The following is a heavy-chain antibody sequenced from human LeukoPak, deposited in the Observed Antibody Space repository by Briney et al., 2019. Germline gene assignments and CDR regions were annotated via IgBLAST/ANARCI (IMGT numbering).Heavy chain of an antibody. D-gene: IGHD3-9*01. CDR1: GFTFSTYG. CDR3: GRDSRGDILTGYYGMAV. Sequence: GGSLRLSCAASGFTFSTYGMHWVRQAPGKGLEWVAVIWYDGSNKYYADSVKGRFTISRDNSKSTLYLQMNSLRAEDTAVYFCGRDSRGDILTGYYGMAVWGQGTTVTVSS. V-gene: IGHV3-33*01. J-gene: IGHJ6*02. CDR2: IWYDGSNK.